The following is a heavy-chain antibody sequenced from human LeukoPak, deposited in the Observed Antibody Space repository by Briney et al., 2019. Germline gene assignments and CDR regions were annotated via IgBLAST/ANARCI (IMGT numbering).Heavy chain of an antibody. V-gene: IGHV4-34*01. D-gene: IGHD3-22*01. J-gene: IGHJ3*02. CDR3: ARRRAHYYDSSGYYSRPQKTFDI. CDR2: INHTGGT. Sequence: SETLSLTCTVSGGSISSYYWTWIRQSPGKGLEWIGEINHTGGTNYNPSLKSRVTISVGTSKNQFSLKVNSVTAADTAIYYCARRRAHYYDSSGYYSRPQKTFDIWGQGTMVTVSS. CDR1: GGSISSYY.